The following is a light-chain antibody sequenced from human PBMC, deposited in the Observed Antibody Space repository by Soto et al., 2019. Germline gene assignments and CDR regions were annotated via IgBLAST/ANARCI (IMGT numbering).Light chain of an antibody. J-gene: IGKJ4*01. Sequence: EVVLTQSPGTLSLSPGEIVTVSCRASQSVNSNFLGWYQQKPGQAPRTLIYGESSRATGIPDRISGSGSGTDFTLTISRLEPEDFAVYFCQQYGGSPAVTFGGGTKVEI. CDR2: GES. CDR1: QSVNSNF. V-gene: IGKV3-20*01. CDR3: QQYGGSPAVT.